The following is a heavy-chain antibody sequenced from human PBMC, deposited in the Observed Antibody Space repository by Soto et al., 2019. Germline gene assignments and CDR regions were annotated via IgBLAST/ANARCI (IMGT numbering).Heavy chain of an antibody. CDR2: IIPIFGTA. D-gene: IGHD3-3*01. Sequence: GASVKVSCKASGGTFSSYVISWVRQAPGQGLEWMGGIIPIFGTANYAQKFQGRVTITADESTSTAYMELSSLRSEDTAVYYCARDLYDFWSGYPDYYYYGMDVWGQGTTV. J-gene: IGHJ6*02. CDR3: ARDLYDFWSGYPDYYYYGMDV. CDR1: GGTFSSYV. V-gene: IGHV1-69*13.